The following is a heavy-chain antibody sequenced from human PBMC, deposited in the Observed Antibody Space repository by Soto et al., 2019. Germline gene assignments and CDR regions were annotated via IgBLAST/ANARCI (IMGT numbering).Heavy chain of an antibody. CDR3: AIFFLGSG. J-gene: IGHJ4*02. CDR1: GYTFTSYD. D-gene: IGHD3-16*01. Sequence: QVQLVQSGAEVKKPGASVKVSCKASGYTFTSYDINWVRQATGQGLEWMGWMNPNSGNTGYAQKFQGRVTMTRNTPIRTAYMELSSRNSEDPALYSCAIFFLGSGWGQGTLVTVSS. CDR2: MNPNSGNT. V-gene: IGHV1-8*01.